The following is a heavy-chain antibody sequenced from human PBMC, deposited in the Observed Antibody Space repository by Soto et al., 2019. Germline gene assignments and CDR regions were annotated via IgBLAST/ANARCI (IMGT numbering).Heavy chain of an antibody. J-gene: IGHJ5*02. CDR2: MNPNSGNT. V-gene: IGHV1-8*01. Sequence: QVQLVQSGAEVKKPGASVKVSCKASGYTFTSYDINWVRQATGQGLEYLGWMNPNSGNTAYVQKLQGRVTMTWDTSLTTAYMELSVLRSEDTAVYFCASGIKCGAYSRWFDPWGQGTLVTVSS. D-gene: IGHD4-17*01. CDR1: GYTFTSYD. CDR3: ASGIKCGAYSRWFDP.